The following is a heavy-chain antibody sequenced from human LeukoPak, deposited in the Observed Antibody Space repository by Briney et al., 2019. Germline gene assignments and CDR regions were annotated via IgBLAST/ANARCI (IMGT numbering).Heavy chain of an antibody. CDR1: GFTFSSYG. CDR3: ATDRRTSYFDY. D-gene: IGHD1-7*01. J-gene: IGHJ4*02. Sequence: GRSLRLSCAASGFTFSSYGMHWVRQAPGKGLEWVTFIWYDGSNKYYADSVKGRFTVSRDNSKGTIFLQMTSLRSDDTAVYYCATDRRTSYFDYWGQGTLVTVSS. CDR2: IWYDGSNK. V-gene: IGHV3-33*01.